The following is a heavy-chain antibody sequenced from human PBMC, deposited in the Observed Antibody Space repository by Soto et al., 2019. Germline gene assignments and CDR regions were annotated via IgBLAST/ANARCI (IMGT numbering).Heavy chain of an antibody. Sequence: QVQLVESGGGVVQPGRSLRLSCAASGFTFSSYAMHWVRQAPGKGLEWVAVISYDGSNKYYADSVKGRFTIYRDNSKNPLYLQMNSLRAEDTAVYYCARDPYSYGLGMDVWGQGTTVTVSS. CDR1: GFTFSSYA. CDR2: ISYDGSNK. J-gene: IGHJ6*02. CDR3: ARDPYSYGLGMDV. D-gene: IGHD5-18*01. V-gene: IGHV3-30-3*01.